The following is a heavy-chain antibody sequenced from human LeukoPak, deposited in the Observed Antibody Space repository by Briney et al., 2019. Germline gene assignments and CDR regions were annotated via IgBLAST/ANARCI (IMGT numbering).Heavy chain of an antibody. D-gene: IGHD6-13*01. CDR1: GGSFSGYY. V-gene: IGHV4-34*01. CDR3: ARGLAAAGIYYYYYYMDV. CDR2: INHSGST. Sequence: PPETLSLTCAVYGGSFSGYYWSWIRQPPGKGLEWIGEINHSGSTNYNPSLKSRVTISVDTSKNQFSLKLSSVTVADTAVYYCARGLAAAGIYYYYYYMDVWGKGTTVTVSS. J-gene: IGHJ6*03.